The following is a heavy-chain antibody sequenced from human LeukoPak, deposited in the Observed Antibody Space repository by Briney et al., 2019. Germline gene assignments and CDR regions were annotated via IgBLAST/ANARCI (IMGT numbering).Heavy chain of an antibody. CDR1: GYTFTGYY. CDR2: INPNSGGT. D-gene: IGHD3-16*01. V-gene: IGHV1-2*06. J-gene: IGHJ4*02. Sequence: AASVKVSCKASGYTFTGYYMHWVRQAPGQGLEWMERINPNSGGTNYAQKFQGRVTMTRDTSISTAYMELSRLRSDDTAAYYCARDPGGALDYWGQGTLVTVSS. CDR3: ARDPGGALDY.